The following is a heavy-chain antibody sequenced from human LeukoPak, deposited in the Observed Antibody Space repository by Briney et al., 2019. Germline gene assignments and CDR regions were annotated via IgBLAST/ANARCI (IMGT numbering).Heavy chain of an antibody. CDR2: IRYDGGNK. Sequence: GRSLSLSCAASGFTFSSYGMHWVRQAPGKGLEWVAFIRYDGGNKYYADSVKGRFTISRDNSKNTLYLQMNSLRVEDTAVYYCAREEFYHMDVWGTGTTVTVSS. D-gene: IGHD3-10*01. J-gene: IGHJ6*03. CDR1: GFTFSSYG. V-gene: IGHV3-33*01. CDR3: AREEFYHMDV.